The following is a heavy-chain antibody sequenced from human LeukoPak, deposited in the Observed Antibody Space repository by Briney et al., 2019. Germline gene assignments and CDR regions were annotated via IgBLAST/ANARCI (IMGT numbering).Heavy chain of an antibody. Sequence: PGGSLRLSCVASGFIFSNYAMSWVRQAPARGLEWVSGISWNRGSTGYADSVKGRFTISRDNAKNALYLQMNSLRAEDTALYYCAKDGNYDWGLGFDFWGQGTLVTVSS. D-gene: IGHD3-16*01. CDR1: GFIFSNYA. V-gene: IGHV3-9*01. J-gene: IGHJ4*02. CDR2: ISWNRGST. CDR3: AKDGNYDWGLGFDF.